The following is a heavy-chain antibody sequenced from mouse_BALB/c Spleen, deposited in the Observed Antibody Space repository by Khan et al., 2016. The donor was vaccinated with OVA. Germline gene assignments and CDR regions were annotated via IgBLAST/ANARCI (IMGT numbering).Heavy chain of an antibody. D-gene: IGHD2-5*01. CDR3: TDSNYVGWFAH. CDR2: IYPGNSDT. J-gene: IGHJ3*01. V-gene: IGHV1-5*01. Sequence: IQLVQSGTVLARPGASVKMSCKASGYSFTSYWMHWVKQRPGQGLEWIGAIYPGNSDTSYNQKFKGKAKLTAVTSASTAYMELSSLTNEDSAVYYCTDSNYVGWFAHWGQGTLVTVSA. CDR1: GYSFTSYW.